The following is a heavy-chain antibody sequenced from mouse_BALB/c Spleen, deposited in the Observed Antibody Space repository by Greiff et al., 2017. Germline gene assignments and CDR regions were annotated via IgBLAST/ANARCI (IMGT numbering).Heavy chain of an antibody. D-gene: IGHD3-1*01. CDR3: ARGSGPFAY. V-gene: IGHV14-3*02. CDR1: GFNIKDTY. J-gene: IGHJ3*01. Sequence: VHVKQSGAELVKPGASVKLSCTASGFNIKDTYMHWVKQRPEQGLEWIGRIDPANGNTKYDPKFQGKATITADTSSNTAYLQLSSLTSEDTAVYYCARGSGPFAYWGQGTLVTVSA. CDR2: IDPANGNT.